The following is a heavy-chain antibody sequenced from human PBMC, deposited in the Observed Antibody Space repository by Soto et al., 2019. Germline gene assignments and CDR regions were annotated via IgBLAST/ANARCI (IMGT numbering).Heavy chain of an antibody. J-gene: IGHJ6*03. D-gene: IGHD2-2*01. CDR3: ANIGFGSTSWNYYYYYMDV. Sequence: PGGSLRLSCAASGFTFSSYAMSWVRQAPGKGLELFSVISVSGGSTYYADSVKGRFTISRDNSKNTLYLQMNSLRAEDTAVYYCANIGFGSTSWNYYYYYMDVWGKGTTVTVSS. CDR2: ISVSGGST. CDR1: GFTFSSYA. V-gene: IGHV3-23*01.